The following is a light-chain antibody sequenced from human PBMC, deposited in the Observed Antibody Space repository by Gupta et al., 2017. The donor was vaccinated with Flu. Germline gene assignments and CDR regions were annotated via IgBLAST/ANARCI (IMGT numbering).Light chain of an antibody. Sequence: EIVMTQSPATLSVSPGERAALSCRASQDVSSNLAWYQQKPGQAPRLLIFGASTRATGIPARFSGSWSGTEFTLTISSLQSEDFAVYYCQQYNDWPHGTFGQGTKVEIK. CDR1: QDVSSN. V-gene: IGKV3-15*01. CDR2: GAS. CDR3: QQYNDWPHGT. J-gene: IGKJ1*01.